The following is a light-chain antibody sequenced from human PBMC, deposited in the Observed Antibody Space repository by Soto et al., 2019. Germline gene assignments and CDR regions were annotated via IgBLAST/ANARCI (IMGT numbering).Light chain of an antibody. J-gene: IGKJ5*01. V-gene: IGKV3-20*01. CDR1: QSLANSF. CDR2: DTS. Sequence: EVVLTKCPGTLALSTGERATLSCRASQSLANSFIAWYQQKPGQAPRLLIYDTSSRASGIPDRFSGSGSGTDFTLTISRLETEDFAVFYCQQYGTSEIIFGQGTRLETK. CDR3: QQYGTSEII.